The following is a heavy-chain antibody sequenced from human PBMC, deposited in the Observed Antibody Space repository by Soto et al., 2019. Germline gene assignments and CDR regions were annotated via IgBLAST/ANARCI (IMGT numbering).Heavy chain of an antibody. CDR1: GYTFTSYD. Sequence: ASVKVSCKASGYTFTSYDINWVRQATGQGLEWMGWMNPNSGNTGYAQKFQGRVTMTRNTSISTAYMELSSLRSEDTAVYYCAIIQRGDFWSGYYTTTDYWGQGTLVTVSS. V-gene: IGHV1-8*01. CDR2: MNPNSGNT. CDR3: AIIQRGDFWSGYYTTTDY. D-gene: IGHD3-3*01. J-gene: IGHJ4*02.